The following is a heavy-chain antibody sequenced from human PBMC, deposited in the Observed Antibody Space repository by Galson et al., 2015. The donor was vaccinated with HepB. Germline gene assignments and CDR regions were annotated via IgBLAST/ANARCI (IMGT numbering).Heavy chain of an antibody. V-gene: IGHV3-9*01. Sequence: SLRLSCAASGFTFDDYAMHWVRHAPGKGLEWVSGISWNSGSIGYADSVKGRFTISRDNAKNSLYLQMNSLRAEDTALYYCAKASGPYYDNAFDIWGQGTMVTVSS. D-gene: IGHD3-22*01. CDR3: AKASGPYYDNAFDI. CDR1: GFTFDDYA. J-gene: IGHJ3*02. CDR2: ISWNSGSI.